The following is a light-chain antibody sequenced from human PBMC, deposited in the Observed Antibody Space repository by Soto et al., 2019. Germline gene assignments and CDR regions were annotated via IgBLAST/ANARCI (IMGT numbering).Light chain of an antibody. Sequence: EIVLTQSPSTRSSSPGERATLSWRASQSVSSSYLAWYQQKPGQAPRLLIYGASSRATGIPDRFSGSGSGTDFTLTISRLEPEDFAVYYCQQYGSSPPFTFGQGRRLAIK. J-gene: IGKJ5*01. V-gene: IGKV3-20*01. CDR3: QQYGSSPPFT. CDR1: QSVSSSY. CDR2: GAS.